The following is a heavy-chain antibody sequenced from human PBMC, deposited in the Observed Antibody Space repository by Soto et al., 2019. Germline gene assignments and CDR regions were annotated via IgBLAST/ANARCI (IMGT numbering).Heavy chain of an antibody. Sequence: LSCAASGFTFSSYSMNWVRQAPGKGLEWVSSISSSSSYIYYADSVKGRFTISRDNAKNSLYLQMNSLRAEDTAVYYCARDLIAAAGSEYFKHRGQGTSVTVSS. CDR2: ISSSSSYI. CDR3: ARDLIAAAGSEYFKH. CDR1: GFTFSSYS. J-gene: IGHJ1*01. D-gene: IGHD6-13*01. V-gene: IGHV3-21*01.